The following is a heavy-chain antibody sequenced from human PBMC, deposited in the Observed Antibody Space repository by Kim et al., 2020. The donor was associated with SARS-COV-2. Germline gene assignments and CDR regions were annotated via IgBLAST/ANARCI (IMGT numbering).Heavy chain of an antibody. D-gene: IGHD6-13*01. Sequence: SETLSLTCAVYGGSFSGYYWSWIRQPPGKGLEWIGEINHSGSTNYNPSLKSRVTISVDTSKNQFSLKLSSVTAADTAVYYCARDKAAGNHGADYWGQGTLVTVSS. V-gene: IGHV4-34*01. CDR3: ARDKAAGNHGADY. CDR1: GGSFSGYY. J-gene: IGHJ4*02. CDR2: INHSGST.